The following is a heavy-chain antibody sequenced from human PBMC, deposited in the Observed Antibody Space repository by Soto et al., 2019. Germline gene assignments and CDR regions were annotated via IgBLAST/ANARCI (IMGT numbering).Heavy chain of an antibody. Sequence: GGSLRLSCTAAGCKFNSYCRSWVRQAPGKGLEWVSAISGIGGTTYYADSVKGRFTISRDNSKNTLYLQMNSLRAEDTAVYYCAREYSSGWKTFDYWGQGTLVTVSS. V-gene: IGHV3-23*01. CDR2: ISGIGGTT. J-gene: IGHJ4*02. D-gene: IGHD6-19*01. CDR3: AREYSSGWKTFDY. CDR1: GCKFNSYC.